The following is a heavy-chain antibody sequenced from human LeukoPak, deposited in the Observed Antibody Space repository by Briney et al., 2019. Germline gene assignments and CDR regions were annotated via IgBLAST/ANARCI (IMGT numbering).Heavy chain of an antibody. D-gene: IGHD6-19*01. Sequence: ASVKVSCKASGYTFTSYYMHWVRQAPGQGLEWMGIINPSGGSTSYAQKFQGRVTMTRNTSISTAYMELSSLRSEDTAVYYCATQMYSSGWYDYWGQGTLVTVSS. V-gene: IGHV1-46*01. J-gene: IGHJ4*02. CDR3: ATQMYSSGWYDY. CDR2: INPSGGST. CDR1: GYTFTSYY.